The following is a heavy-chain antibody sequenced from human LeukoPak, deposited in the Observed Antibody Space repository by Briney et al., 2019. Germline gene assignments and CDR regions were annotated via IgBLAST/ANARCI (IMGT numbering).Heavy chain of an antibody. Sequence: SETLSLTCAVSGGSISSSNWWSWVRQPPGKGLEWIGSIYYSGSTYYNPSLKGRVTISVDTSKNQFSLKLSSVTAADTAVYYCARDQQQLVRWGQGTLVTVSS. D-gene: IGHD6-13*01. CDR3: ARDQQQLVR. V-gene: IGHV4-4*02. CDR1: GGSISSSNW. J-gene: IGHJ4*02. CDR2: IYYSGST.